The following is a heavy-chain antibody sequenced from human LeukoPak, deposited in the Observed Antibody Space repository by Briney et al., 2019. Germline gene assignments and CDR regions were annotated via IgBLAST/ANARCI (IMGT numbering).Heavy chain of an antibody. CDR2: INHSGST. V-gene: IGHV4-34*01. CDR3: ASRRLRYSDWLPFDY. CDR1: GGSFSGYY. J-gene: IGHJ4*02. D-gene: IGHD3-9*01. Sequence: SETLSLTCAVYGGSFSGYYWSLIRQPPGKGLEWIGEINHSGSTNYNPSLKSRVTISVDTSKNQFSLKLSSVTAADTAVYYCASRRLRYSDWLPFDYWGQGTLVTVSS.